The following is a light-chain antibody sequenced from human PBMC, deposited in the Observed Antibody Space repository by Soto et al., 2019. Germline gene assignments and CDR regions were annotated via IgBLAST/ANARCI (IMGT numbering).Light chain of an antibody. V-gene: IGKV1-5*01. CDR1: QSISSY. CDR3: QQYNSYWT. J-gene: IGKJ1*01. Sequence: DIQMTQSPSSLSASVGDRVTITCRASQSISSYLNWYQQKPGKAPKLLIYDASSLESGVPSRFSGSGSGTEFTLTISSLQPDDCATYYCQQYNSYWTFGQGTKV. CDR2: DAS.